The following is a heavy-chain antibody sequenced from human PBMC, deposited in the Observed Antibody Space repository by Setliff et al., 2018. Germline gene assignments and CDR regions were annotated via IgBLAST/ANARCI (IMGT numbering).Heavy chain of an antibody. CDR1: GFTFNNYA. V-gene: IGHV3-23*01. J-gene: IGHJ4*02. D-gene: IGHD6-13*01. Sequence: PGGSLRLSCAGSGFTFNNYAMSWVRQAPGKGLEWVSTIATDDAYSYYADSVRGRFTISRDSSQNTLYLQMSSLRAEDTAVYYCAKEKYSSNWYERKAFDCWGQGTLVTVSS. CDR2: IATDDAYS. CDR3: AKEKYSSNWYERKAFDC.